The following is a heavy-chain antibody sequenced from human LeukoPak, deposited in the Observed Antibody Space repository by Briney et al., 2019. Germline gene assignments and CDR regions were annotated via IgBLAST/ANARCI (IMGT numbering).Heavy chain of an antibody. Sequence: ASVTVSCKASGYTFTSYGISWVRQAPGQGLEWMGWISGYNGNTNYAQKLQSRVTMTTDTSTSTAYMELRSLRSDDTAVYYCARDGAYYGSGSTLDYYYSGMDVWGQGTTVTVSS. CDR2: ISGYNGNT. J-gene: IGHJ6*02. V-gene: IGHV1-18*01. CDR1: GYTFTSYG. CDR3: ARDGAYYGSGSTLDYYYSGMDV. D-gene: IGHD3-10*01.